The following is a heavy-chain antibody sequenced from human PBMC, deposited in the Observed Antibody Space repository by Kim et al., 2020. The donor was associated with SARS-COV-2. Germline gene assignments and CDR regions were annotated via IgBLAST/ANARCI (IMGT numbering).Heavy chain of an antibody. J-gene: IGHJ4*02. CDR3: TTDLEEWDVLPFYFNY. V-gene: IGHV3-23*01. Sequence: GGSLRLSCAVSGFTFSSYAMSWVRQAPGKGLEWVSTISYSGGITYYADYVKGRFTISRDNSKNTLFPQMGSLRAEDTALYFCTTDLEEWDVLPFYFNYWGQGTPVTVSS. CDR1: GFTFSSYA. CDR2: ISYSGGIT. D-gene: IGHD1-26*01.